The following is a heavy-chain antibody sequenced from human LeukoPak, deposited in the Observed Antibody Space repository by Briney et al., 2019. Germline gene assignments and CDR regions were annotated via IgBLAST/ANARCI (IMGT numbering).Heavy chain of an antibody. V-gene: IGHV3-23*01. CDR2: ISGSGGST. Sequence: GRSLRLSCAASGFTFSSYAMSWVRQAPGKGLEWVSAISGSGGSTYYADSVKGRFTISRDNSKNTLYLQMNSLRAEDTAVYYCAKDDAYGDLYYLVYWGQGTLVTVSS. J-gene: IGHJ4*02. D-gene: IGHD4-17*01. CDR3: AKDDAYGDLYYLVY. CDR1: GFTFSSYA.